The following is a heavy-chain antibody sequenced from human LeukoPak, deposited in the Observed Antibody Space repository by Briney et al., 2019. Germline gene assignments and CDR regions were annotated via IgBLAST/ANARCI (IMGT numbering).Heavy chain of an antibody. Sequence: ASVKVSCKASGYTFTGYYMHWVRQAPGQGLEWMGWINPNSGGTNYAQKFQGRVTMTRDTSNSTAYMELSRLRSDDTAVYYCARTLYSGSYYKYWGQGTLVTVSS. CDR2: INPNSGGT. V-gene: IGHV1-2*02. J-gene: IGHJ4*02. D-gene: IGHD1-26*01. CDR3: ARTLYSGSYYKY. CDR1: GYTFTGYY.